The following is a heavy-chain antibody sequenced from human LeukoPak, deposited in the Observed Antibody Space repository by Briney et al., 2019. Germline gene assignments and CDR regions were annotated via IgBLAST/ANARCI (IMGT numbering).Heavy chain of an antibody. CDR2: IIPIFGTA. J-gene: IGHJ4*02. CDR3: ARDVSKAGYSSGWYYDY. D-gene: IGHD6-19*01. Sequence: ASVKVSCTASGGTFSSYAISWVRHAPGQGLEWMGGIIPIFGTANYAKKFQGRVTITADNSTSTAYMELSSLRSEDTAVYYCARDVSKAGYSSGWYYDYWGQGTLVTVSS. CDR1: GGTFSSYA. V-gene: IGHV1-69*06.